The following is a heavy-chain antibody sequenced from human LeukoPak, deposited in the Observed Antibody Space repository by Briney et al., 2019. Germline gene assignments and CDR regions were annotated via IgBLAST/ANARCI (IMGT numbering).Heavy chain of an antibody. Sequence: SETLSLTCAVYGGSFSGYYWSWIRQPPGKGLEWIGEINHSGSTNYNPSLKSRVTISVDTSKNQFSLKLSSVTAADTAVYCCAGTPYCSSDNCYRFYNGNDAFNIWGQGAKVTVSS. CDR3: AGTPYCSSDNCYRFYNGNDAFNI. J-gene: IGHJ3*02. V-gene: IGHV4-34*01. D-gene: IGHD2-2*01. CDR1: GGSFSGYY. CDR2: INHSGST.